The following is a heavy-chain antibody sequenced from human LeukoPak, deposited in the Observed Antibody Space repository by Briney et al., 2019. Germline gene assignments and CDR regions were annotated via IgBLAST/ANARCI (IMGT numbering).Heavy chain of an antibody. D-gene: IGHD3-16*01. Sequence: ASETLSLTCAVYGGSFSGYYWSWIRQPPGKGLEWIGEINHSGSTNYNPSLKSRVTISVDTSKNQFSLKLSSVTAADTAVYYCARGPGYDYVWGTSAKPGNYWGQGTLVTVSS. CDR2: INHSGST. V-gene: IGHV4-34*01. CDR1: GGSFSGYY. J-gene: IGHJ4*02. CDR3: ARGPGYDYVWGTSAKPGNY.